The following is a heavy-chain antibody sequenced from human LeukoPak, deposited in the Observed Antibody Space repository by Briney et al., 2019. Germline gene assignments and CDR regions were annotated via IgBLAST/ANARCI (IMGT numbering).Heavy chain of an antibody. CDR1: GFTFTSYE. Sequence: GGSLRLSCAASGFTFTSYEFNWVRQAPGKGLEWVSYITSSGSVITYADSVKGRFTMSRDDAKNSVYLQMNSLRPEDTAIYHCARDYYGDEDFDYWGQGTLVTVSS. D-gene: IGHD3-10*01. CDR2: ITSSGSVI. V-gene: IGHV3-48*03. CDR3: ARDYYGDEDFDY. J-gene: IGHJ4*02.